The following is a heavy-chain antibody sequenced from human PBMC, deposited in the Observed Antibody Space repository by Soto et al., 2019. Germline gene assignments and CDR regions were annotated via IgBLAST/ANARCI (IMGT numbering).Heavy chain of an antibody. J-gene: IGHJ3*02. D-gene: IGHD6-19*01. Sequence: VQLQESGGGLVQPGGSLRLSCAASGFTFSDYAMSWVRQTPGKGLEWVSYISGGGAKRFYADAVKGRFTISRDNSKNTLYLQMNSLRVEDTAMFFCAKCSSGWGNDAFDIWGLGTMVTVSS. CDR2: ISGGGAKR. CDR3: AKCSSGWGNDAFDI. V-gene: IGHV3-23*01. CDR1: GFTFSDYA.